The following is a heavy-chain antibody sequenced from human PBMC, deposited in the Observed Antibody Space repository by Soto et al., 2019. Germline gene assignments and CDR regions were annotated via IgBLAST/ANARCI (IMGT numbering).Heavy chain of an antibody. CDR2: IIPIFGTA. CDR3: ARGSCSGGSCYSFYYYYGMDV. Sequence: QVQLVQSGAEVKKPGSSVKVSCKASGGTFSSYAISWVRQAPGQGLEWMGGIIPIFGTANYAQKFQGRVTITADKSTSTAYMELSSLRSEDTAVYYCARGSCSGGSCYSFYYYYGMDVCGQGTTVTVSS. CDR1: GGTFSSYA. J-gene: IGHJ6*02. D-gene: IGHD2-15*01. V-gene: IGHV1-69*06.